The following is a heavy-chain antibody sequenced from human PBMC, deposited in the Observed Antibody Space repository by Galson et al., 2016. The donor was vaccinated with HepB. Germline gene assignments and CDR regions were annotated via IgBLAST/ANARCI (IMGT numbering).Heavy chain of an antibody. CDR1: GFTFSSYG. J-gene: IGHJ4*02. Sequence: SLRLSCAASGFTFSSYGIHWVRQAPGKGLEWVAVISYDGIPAYYADSVKGRFTIFRDNSKNTLYLQMNRLRAEDKAVYYCAKGKRASTGILGGSFDYWGQGTLVTVSS. D-gene: IGHD6-13*01. CDR3: AKGKRASTGILGGSFDY. V-gene: IGHV3-30*18. CDR2: ISYDGIPA.